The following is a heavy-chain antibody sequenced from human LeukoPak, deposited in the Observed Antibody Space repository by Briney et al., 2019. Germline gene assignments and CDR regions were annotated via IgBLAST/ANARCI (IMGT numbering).Heavy chain of an antibody. J-gene: IGHJ4*02. D-gene: IGHD6-13*01. Sequence: PGGSLRLSCVASGFTFSSYGMHWVRQAPGKGLEWVAFIRYDGNNKYYTDSVKGRFTISRDNSKNTLYLEMNSLRAEDTAVYYCAKCRGQQLVPGFDYWGQGTPVTVSS. CDR2: IRYDGNNK. CDR3: AKCRGQQLVPGFDY. V-gene: IGHV3-30*02. CDR1: GFTFSSYG.